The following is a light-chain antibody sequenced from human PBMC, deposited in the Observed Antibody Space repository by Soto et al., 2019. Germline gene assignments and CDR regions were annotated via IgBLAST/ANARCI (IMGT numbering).Light chain of an antibody. J-gene: IGKJ3*01. CDR3: MQALQTPRT. CDR2: LGS. Sequence: DIVMTQSPLSLPVTPGEPASISCRSSQSLLLSNGYNYLDWYLQKPGQSPQLLIYLGSNRASGVPDRFSGSGSGTDFKLRISRVEAEDVGIYYCMQALQTPRTFGPGTKVDIK. CDR1: QSLLLSNGYNY. V-gene: IGKV2-28*01.